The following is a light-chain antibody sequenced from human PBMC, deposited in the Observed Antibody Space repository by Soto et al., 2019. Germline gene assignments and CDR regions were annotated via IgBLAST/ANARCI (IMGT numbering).Light chain of an antibody. V-gene: IGLV1-47*01. CDR2: RDN. J-gene: IGLJ1*01. CDR3: AAWDDTVRSYV. CDR1: ISNIGTNY. Sequence: QSVLTQPPSVSGTPGQRVTISCSGGISNIGTNYVHWFQQLPGTAPKVLSNRDNQRPSGVPDRFSGSKSGTSASLAISGLRSEDEDEYYCAAWDDTVRSYVFGTGTKLTVL.